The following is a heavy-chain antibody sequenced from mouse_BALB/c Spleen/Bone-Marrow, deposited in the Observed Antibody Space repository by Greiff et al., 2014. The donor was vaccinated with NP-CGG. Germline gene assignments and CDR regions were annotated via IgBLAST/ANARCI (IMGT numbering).Heavy chain of an antibody. CDR1: GYTFTSSW. CDR3: ANYYGSSSY. J-gene: IGHJ2*01. D-gene: IGHD1-1*01. V-gene: IGHV1S130*01. CDR2: IHPNSGNT. Sequence: QVQPQQSGSVLVRPGASVKLSCKASGYTFTSSWMHWAKQRPGQGLEWIGEIHPNSGNTNYNEKFKGKATLTVDTSSSTAYVDLSSLTSEDSAVYYCANYYGSSSYWGQGTTLTVSS.